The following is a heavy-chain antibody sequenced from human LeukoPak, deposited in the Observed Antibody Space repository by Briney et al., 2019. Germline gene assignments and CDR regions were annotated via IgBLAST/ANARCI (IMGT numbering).Heavy chain of an antibody. CDR3: ARVFWETVNTGYYSDF. CDR1: GFTFSNNW. D-gene: IGHD3-22*01. V-gene: IGHV3-21*01. Sequence: GGSLRLSCAASGFTFSNNWMTWVRQGPGKGLEWISSITSSSSDIFYADSVRGRFTISRDNANNALHLQMNSPRAEDTAVYYCARVFWETVNTGYYSDFWGQGTLITVSS. J-gene: IGHJ4*02. CDR2: ITSSSSDI.